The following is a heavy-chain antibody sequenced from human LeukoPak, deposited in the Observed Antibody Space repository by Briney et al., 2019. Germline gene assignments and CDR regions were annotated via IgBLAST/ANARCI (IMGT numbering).Heavy chain of an antibody. CDR3: ARASQYFDSNMDV. D-gene: IGHD3-9*01. CDR1: GYTFTTYG. Sequence: GASVKVSCKASGYTFTTYGITWVRQAPGQGLEWMGWISAYNGNTNYAQNLQGRVTMTTDTSISTAYMELRSLTSDDTAVYYCARASQYFDSNMDVWGKGTTVTVSS. J-gene: IGHJ6*03. CDR2: ISAYNGNT. V-gene: IGHV1-18*01.